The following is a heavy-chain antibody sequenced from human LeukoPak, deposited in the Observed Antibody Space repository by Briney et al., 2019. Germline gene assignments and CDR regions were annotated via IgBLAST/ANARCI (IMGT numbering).Heavy chain of an antibody. CDR2: INNDGSST. V-gene: IGHV3-74*01. D-gene: IGHD2-15*01. CDR1: GCTFSGYW. CDR3: ARVLCSGGSWSSYYYGMDV. Sequence: PGGSLRLSCAASGCTFSGYWMYWVRQAPGKGLVWVARINNDGSSTSYADSVKGRFTISRDNAKNTLYLQMDSLRADDTAVYYCARVLCSGGSWSSYYYGMDVWGQGTTVTVSS. J-gene: IGHJ6*02.